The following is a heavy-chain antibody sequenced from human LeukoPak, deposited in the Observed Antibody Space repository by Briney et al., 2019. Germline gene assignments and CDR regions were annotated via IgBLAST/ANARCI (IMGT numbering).Heavy chain of an antibody. D-gene: IGHD3-22*01. CDR1: GYTLTELS. V-gene: IGHV1-24*01. CDR3: ARGSDYYDSSGYYGDY. Sequence: ASVKVSCKVSGYTLTELSMHWVRQAPGEGLEWMGGFGPEDGETIYAQKFQGRVTITADKSTSTAYMELSSLRSEDTAVYYCARGSDYYDSSGYYGDYWGQGTLVTVSS. J-gene: IGHJ4*02. CDR2: FGPEDGET.